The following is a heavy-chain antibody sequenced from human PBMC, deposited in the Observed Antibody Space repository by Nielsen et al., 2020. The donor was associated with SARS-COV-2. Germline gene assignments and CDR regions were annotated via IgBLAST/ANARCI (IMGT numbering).Heavy chain of an antibody. J-gene: IGHJ4*02. Sequence: GSLRLSCTVSGGSVSSGSYYWSWIRQPPGKGLEWIGYIYYSGSTNYNPSLKSRVTISVDTSKSQFSLKLRSVTAADTAVYFCARDGYSFGYGVDYWGQGTLVTISS. CDR2: IYYSGST. CDR1: GGSVSSGSYY. CDR3: ARDGYSFGYGVDY. V-gene: IGHV4-61*01. D-gene: IGHD5-18*01.